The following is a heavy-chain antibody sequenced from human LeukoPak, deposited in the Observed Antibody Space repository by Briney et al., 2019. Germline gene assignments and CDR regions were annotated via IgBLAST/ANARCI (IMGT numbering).Heavy chain of an antibody. V-gene: IGHV4-31*03. CDR3: ARARAYYYGSGNHMDV. CDR2: IYYSGST. CDR1: GGSISSGGYY. D-gene: IGHD3-10*01. Sequence: PSQTLSLTCTVSGGSISSGGYYWSWIRQHPGKGLEWIGYIYYSGSTYYNPSLKSRVTISVDTSKNQFSLKLSSVTAADTAVYYCARARAYYYGSGNHMDVWGQGTTVTVSS. J-gene: IGHJ6*02.